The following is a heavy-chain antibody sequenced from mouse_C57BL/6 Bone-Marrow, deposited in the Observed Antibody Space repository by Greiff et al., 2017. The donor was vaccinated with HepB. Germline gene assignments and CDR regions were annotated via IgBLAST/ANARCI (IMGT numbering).Heavy chain of an antibody. Sequence: QVQLQQPGAELVKPGASVKLSCKASGYTFTSYWMHWVKQRPGQGLEWIGMIHPNSGSTNYNEKFKSKATLTVDKSSSTAYMQLSSLTSEDSAVYYCASNPVLLSYYFDYWGQGTTLTVSS. CDR2: IHPNSGST. D-gene: IGHD2-1*01. CDR3: ASNPVLLSYYFDY. CDR1: GYTFTSYW. V-gene: IGHV1-64*01. J-gene: IGHJ2*01.